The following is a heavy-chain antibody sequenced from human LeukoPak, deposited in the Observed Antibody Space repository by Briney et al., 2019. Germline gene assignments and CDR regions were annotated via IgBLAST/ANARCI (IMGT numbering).Heavy chain of an antibody. J-gene: IGHJ4*02. CDR1: GFTFSSYG. Sequence: GGSLRLSCAASGFTFSSYGMSWVRQAPGKGLEWVSAIGGRDGSTYYADSVKGRFTISRDNSKNTLYVQMNSLRAEDTAVYYCAGRVTGYSSGYVYWGQGTLVTVSS. V-gene: IGHV3-23*01. CDR3: AGRVTGYSSGYVY. D-gene: IGHD5-18*01. CDR2: IGGRDGST.